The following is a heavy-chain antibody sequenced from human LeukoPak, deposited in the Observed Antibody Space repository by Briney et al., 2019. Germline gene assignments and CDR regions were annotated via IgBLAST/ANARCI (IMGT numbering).Heavy chain of an antibody. CDR2: INSDGSST. V-gene: IGHV3-74*01. J-gene: IGHJ4*02. Sequence: PGGSLRLSCAASGFTFSSYAMSWVRQAPGKGLVWVSRINSDGSSTSYADSVKGRFTISRDNAKNTLYLQMNSLRAEDTAVYYCARVQYGGNSAGSDYWGRGTLVTVSS. D-gene: IGHD4-23*01. CDR1: GFTFSSYA. CDR3: ARVQYGGNSAGSDY.